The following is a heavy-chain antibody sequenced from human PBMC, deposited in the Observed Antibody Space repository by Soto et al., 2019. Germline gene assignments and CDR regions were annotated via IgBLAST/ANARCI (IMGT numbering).Heavy chain of an antibody. V-gene: IGHV1-69*06. CDR2: IIPIFGTA. CDR1: GGTFSSYA. J-gene: IGHJ4*02. CDR3: ARGPAAATGTEY. Sequence: SVKISCKASGGTFSSYAISWVRQAPGQGLEWMGGIIPIFGTANYAQKFQGRVTITADKSTSTAYMELSSLRSEDTAVYYCARGPAAATGTEYWGEGTLVTVSS. D-gene: IGHD2-15*01.